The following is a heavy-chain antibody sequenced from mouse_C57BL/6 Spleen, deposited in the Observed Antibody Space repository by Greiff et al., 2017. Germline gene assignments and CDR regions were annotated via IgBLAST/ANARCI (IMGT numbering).Heavy chain of an antibody. Sequence: EVQLQQSGPELVKPGASVKIPCKASGYTFTDYNMDWVKQSHGKSLEWIGDINPNNGGTIYNQKFKGKATLTVDKSSSTAYMELRSLTSEDTAVYYCARRGYYGSSYPWFAYWGQGTLVTVSA. CDR2: INPNNGGT. V-gene: IGHV1-18*01. CDR3: ARRGYYGSSYPWFAY. J-gene: IGHJ3*01. D-gene: IGHD1-1*01. CDR1: GYTFTDYN.